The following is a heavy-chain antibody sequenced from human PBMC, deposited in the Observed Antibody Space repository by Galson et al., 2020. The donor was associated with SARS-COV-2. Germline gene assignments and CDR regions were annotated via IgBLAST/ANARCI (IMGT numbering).Heavy chain of an antibody. J-gene: IGHJ6*03. CDR2: ISGSGGST. V-gene: IGHV3-23*01. D-gene: IGHD3-3*01. Sequence: GESLKISCAASGFTFSSYAMSWVRQAPGKGLEWVSAISGSGGSTYYADSVKGRFTISRDNSKNTLYLQMNSLRAEDTAVYYCAKDSHITIFGVVTAGGRYYMDVWGKGTTVTVSS. CDR3: AKDSHITIFGVVTAGGRYYMDV. CDR1: GFTFSSYA.